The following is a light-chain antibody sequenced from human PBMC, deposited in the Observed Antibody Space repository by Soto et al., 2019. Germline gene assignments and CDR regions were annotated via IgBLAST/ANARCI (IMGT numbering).Light chain of an antibody. V-gene: IGLV2-8*01. J-gene: IGLJ3*02. CDR1: SSDIGGYSY. CDR2: EVT. CDR3: GSYAGSKNWGV. Sequence: QSVLTQPPSASGSPGQSVTISCTGTSSDIGGYSYVAWYQQHPGKAPKLIIYEVTKRPSVVPDRFSGSKSGNSASLNVFGLQAEDEAVYYCGSYAGSKNWGVFGGGTKLTVL.